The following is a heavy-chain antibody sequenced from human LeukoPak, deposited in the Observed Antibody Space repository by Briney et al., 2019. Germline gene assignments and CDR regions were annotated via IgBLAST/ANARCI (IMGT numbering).Heavy chain of an antibody. D-gene: IGHD3-22*01. J-gene: IGHJ6*02. V-gene: IGHV3-23*01. CDR2: ISGSGSST. CDR1: GFTFSYYA. CDR3: AKDQHYDEPYYYGMDV. Sequence: GGSLRPSCAASGFTFSYYAMSWVRQAPGKGLEWVSSISGSGSSTYHVDSVKGRFTISRDTSKNTLYLQMNSLRAEDTAVYYCAKDQHYDEPYYYGMDVWGQGTTVTVSS.